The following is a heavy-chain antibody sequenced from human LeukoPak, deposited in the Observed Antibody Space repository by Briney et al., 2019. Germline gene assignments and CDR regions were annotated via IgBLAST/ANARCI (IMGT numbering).Heavy chain of an antibody. D-gene: IGHD6-13*01. CDR3: AKSATAAAASDI. V-gene: IGHV3-9*01. Sequence: GGSLRLSCAASGFTFDDYAMHWVRQAPGKGLEWVSGISWNSGSIGYADSVKGRFTISRDNAKNSLYLQMNSLRAEDTALYYCAKSATAAAASDIWGQGTMVTVSS. CDR2: ISWNSGSI. CDR1: GFTFDDYA. J-gene: IGHJ3*02.